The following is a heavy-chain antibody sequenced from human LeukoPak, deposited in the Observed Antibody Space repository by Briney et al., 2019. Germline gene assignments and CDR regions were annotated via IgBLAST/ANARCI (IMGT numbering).Heavy chain of an antibody. D-gene: IGHD2-2*01. CDR1: GFTFCDYA. V-gene: IGHV3-49*04. Sequence: PGGSLRLSCTASGFTFCDYAVSWVRQAPGKGLEWVGFIRSKAYGGTIEYAASVKGRFTISRDDSKSIAYLQMNSLKTEDTAVYYCSRDGHCTSSSCFPQNYYFYGMDVWGHGTTVTVSS. CDR2: IRSKAYGGTI. J-gene: IGHJ6*02. CDR3: SRDGHCTSSSCFPQNYYFYGMDV.